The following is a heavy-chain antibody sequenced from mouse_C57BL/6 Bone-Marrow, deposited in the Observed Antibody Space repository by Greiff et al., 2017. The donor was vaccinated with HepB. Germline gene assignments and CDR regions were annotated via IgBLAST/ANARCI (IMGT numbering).Heavy chain of an antibody. CDR2: IYPGGGYT. CDR3: ARGRQGLWGYAMDY. Sequence: VKLMESGAELVRPGTSVKMSCKASGYTFTNYWIGWAKQRPGHGLEWIGDIYPGGGYTNYNEKFKGKATLTADKSSSTAYMQFSSLTSEDSAIYYCARGRQGLWGYAMDYWGQGTSVTVSS. CDR1: GYTFTNYW. J-gene: IGHJ4*01. D-gene: IGHD1-1*02. V-gene: IGHV1-63*01.